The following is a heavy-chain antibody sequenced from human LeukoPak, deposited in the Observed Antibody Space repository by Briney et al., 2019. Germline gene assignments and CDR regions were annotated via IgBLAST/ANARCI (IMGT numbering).Heavy chain of an antibody. J-gene: IGHJ5*02. CDR3: ARHLMAAAGTRYNWFDP. Sequence: SETLSLTCAVYGGSFSGYYWSWIRQPPGKGLEWIGEINHSGSTNYNPSLKSRVTISVDTSKNQFSLKLSSVTAADTAVYYCARHLMAAAGTRYNWFDPWGQGTLVTVSS. CDR1: GGSFSGYY. D-gene: IGHD6-13*01. V-gene: IGHV4-34*01. CDR2: INHSGST.